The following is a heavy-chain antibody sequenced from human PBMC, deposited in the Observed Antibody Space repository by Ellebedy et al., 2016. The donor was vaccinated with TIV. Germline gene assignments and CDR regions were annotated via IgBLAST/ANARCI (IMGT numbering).Heavy chain of an antibody. Sequence: AASVKVSCKASGYTFSNYFVHWVRQAPGQGLEWMGIINPSSGSTTYAQKLQGRLTMTRDTSTSTVYMELSSLRSEDTAVYYCARDLGIYAVTGIFWDYWGQGTLVTVSS. CDR2: INPSSGST. D-gene: IGHD6-19*01. CDR1: GYTFSNYF. CDR3: ARDLGIYAVTGIFWDY. V-gene: IGHV1-46*04. J-gene: IGHJ4*02.